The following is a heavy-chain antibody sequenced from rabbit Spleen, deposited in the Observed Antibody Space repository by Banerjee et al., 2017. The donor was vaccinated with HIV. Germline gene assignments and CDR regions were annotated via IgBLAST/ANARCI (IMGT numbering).Heavy chain of an antibody. D-gene: IGHD4-1*01. J-gene: IGHJ4*01. CDR2: IEPIFGNT. CDR3: ARDHSGWGAGYFDL. V-gene: IGHV1S47*01. CDR1: GFDFSNYG. Sequence: QEQLVESGGGLVQPGGSLKLSCKASGFDFSNYGVSRVRQAPGKGLEWIGYIEPIFGNTYYANWVNGRFTISSHNAQNTLYLRLNSLTAADTATYFCARDHSGWGAGYFDLWGPGTLVTVS.